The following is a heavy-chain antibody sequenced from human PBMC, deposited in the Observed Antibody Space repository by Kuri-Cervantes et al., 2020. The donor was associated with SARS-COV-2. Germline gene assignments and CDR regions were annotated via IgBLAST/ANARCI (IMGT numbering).Heavy chain of an antibody. CDR3: ARGRRGYSYLAADV. D-gene: IGHD5-18*01. Sequence: GSLRLSCTVSGDSITSSRYYWGWIRQPPGKGLEWTGSMYYSGSTSYHLSLKSRLTISVDTCKNQFSLKLSSVTAADTSVYYCARGRRGYSYLAADVWGKGTTVTVSS. V-gene: IGHV4-39*01. CDR2: MYYSGST. J-gene: IGHJ6*04. CDR1: GDSITSSRYY.